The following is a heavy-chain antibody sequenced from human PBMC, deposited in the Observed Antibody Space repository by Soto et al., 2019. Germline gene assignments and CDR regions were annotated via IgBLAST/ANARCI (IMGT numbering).Heavy chain of an antibody. CDR1: GFTFSSYG. J-gene: IGHJ5*02. Sequence: QVQLVESGGGVVQPGRSLRLSCAASGFTFSSYGMHWVRQAPGKGLEWVAVIWYDGSNKYYADYVKGRFTISRDNSKNTLYLQMNSLRAEDTAVYYCARDRSDYVWGSYRSEFDPWGQGTLVTVSS. CDR2: IWYDGSNK. V-gene: IGHV3-33*01. CDR3: ARDRSDYVWGSYRSEFDP. D-gene: IGHD3-16*02.